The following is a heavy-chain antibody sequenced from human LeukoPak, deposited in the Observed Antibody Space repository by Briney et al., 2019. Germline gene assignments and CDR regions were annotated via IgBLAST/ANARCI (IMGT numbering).Heavy chain of an antibody. J-gene: IGHJ4*02. CDR3: ARANVELRYFDWLLQHFDY. D-gene: IGHD3-9*01. CDR2: ISDSGGYT. V-gene: IGHV3-23*01. Sequence: GGSLRLSCAAPGFTFNNYAMSWVRQAPGKGLEWVSTISDSGGYTYYTDSVKGRFTISRDNSKNTLYLQMNSLRVEDTAVYYCARANVELRYFDWLLQHFDYWGQGTLVTVSS. CDR1: GFTFNNYA.